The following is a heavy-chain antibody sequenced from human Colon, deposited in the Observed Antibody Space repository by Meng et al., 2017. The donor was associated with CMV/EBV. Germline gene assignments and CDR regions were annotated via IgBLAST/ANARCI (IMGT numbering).Heavy chain of an antibody. J-gene: IGHJ6*02. CDR2: IRYDGATK. CDR1: GFIFGSYV. D-gene: IGHD3-9*01. CDR3: TKAWGPDSVTGTPGDYYQYYAMDV. Sequence: GGSLRLSCAASGFIFGSYVMHWVRQAPGKGLEWVSFIRYDGATKSYADSVQGRFTISRDNSKNTRYLQMNSLRPEDTGIYYCTKAWGPDSVTGTPGDYYQYYAMDVWGQGTTVTVSS. V-gene: IGHV3-30*02.